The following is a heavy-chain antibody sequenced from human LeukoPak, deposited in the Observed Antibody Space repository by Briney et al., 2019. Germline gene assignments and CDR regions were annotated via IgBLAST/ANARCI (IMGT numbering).Heavy chain of an antibody. CDR2: IYPSGGST. D-gene: IGHD6-19*01. V-gene: IGHV1-46*01. CDR3: ARMVSGSIAVALDFDY. Sequence: GASVKVSCKASGYTFTSYYMHWVRQAPGQGLEWMGIIYPSGGSTSYAQKFQGRVTMTRDTSTSTVYMELSSLRSEDTAVYYCARMVSGSIAVALDFDYWGQGTLVTVSS. J-gene: IGHJ4*02. CDR1: GYTFTSYY.